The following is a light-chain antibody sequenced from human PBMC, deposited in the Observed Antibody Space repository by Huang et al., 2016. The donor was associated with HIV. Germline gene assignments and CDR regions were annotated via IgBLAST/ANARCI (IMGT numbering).Light chain of an antibody. Sequence: EIVLTQSPATLSLSPGETATLSCRATRNLNTFLAWYQQRPGLAPRLLVYNASSRAAGTPVRFSGSGSGTDFNLTISSLKPEDFGIYYCQQRSKSLTFGGGTTVEIK. V-gene: IGKV3-11*01. CDR3: QQRSKSLT. CDR2: NAS. J-gene: IGKJ4*01. CDR1: RNLNTF.